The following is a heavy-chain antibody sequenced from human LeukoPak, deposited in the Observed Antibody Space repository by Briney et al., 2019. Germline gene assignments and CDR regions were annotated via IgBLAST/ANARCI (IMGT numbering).Heavy chain of an antibody. CDR2: IYSGGST. CDR3: AIRENTIFGVEFYGMDV. CDR1: GFTVSSNY. Sequence: GGSLRLSCAAFGFTVSSNYMSWVRQAPGKGLEWVSVIYSGGSTYYADSVKGRFTISRDNSKNTLYLQMNSLRAEDTAVYYCAIRENTIFGVEFYGMDVWGQGTTVTVSS. D-gene: IGHD3-3*01. J-gene: IGHJ6*02. V-gene: IGHV3-66*01.